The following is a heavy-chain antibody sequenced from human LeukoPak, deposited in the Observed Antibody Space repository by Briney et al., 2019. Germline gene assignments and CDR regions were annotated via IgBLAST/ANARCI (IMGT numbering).Heavy chain of an antibody. J-gene: IGHJ6*03. D-gene: IGHD3-10*01. V-gene: IGHV4-59*01. CDR2: INYSGST. Sequence: SETLSLTCTVSGGSISSYYWSWIRQLPGTGLEWIGYINYSGSTNYNPSLESRVTISAETSKNQVSLKVKSVTAADTAVYYCARGGRSRGSMSFYYMDVWGKGATVTVSS. CDR1: GGSISSYY. CDR3: ARGGRSRGSMSFYYMDV.